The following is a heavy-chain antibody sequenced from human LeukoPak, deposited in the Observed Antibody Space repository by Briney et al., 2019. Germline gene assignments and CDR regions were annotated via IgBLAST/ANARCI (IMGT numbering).Heavy chain of an antibody. V-gene: IGHV3-33*01. CDR2: IWYDGSNK. J-gene: IGHJ4*02. D-gene: IGHD5-24*01. Sequence: GGSLRLSCAASGFTFSSYGTHWVRQAPGKGLEWVALIWYDGSNKYYTDSVKGRFTISRDNSNDTLYLQMNSLRAEDTAVYYCARDKNTRDGYNFFDDWGQGTLVTVSS. CDR3: ARDKNTRDGYNFFDD. CDR1: GFTFSSYG.